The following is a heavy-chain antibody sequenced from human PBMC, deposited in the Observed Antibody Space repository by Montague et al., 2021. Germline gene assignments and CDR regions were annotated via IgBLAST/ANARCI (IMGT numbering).Heavy chain of an antibody. D-gene: IGHD1-26*01. J-gene: IGHJ5*01. Sequence: SLRLSFAASGFTFGGYSMTWVRQTPGRGLEWVSFISPSGDTFYAESVKGRFIVSRDNSNNALYLHLNSLRGEDSAIYYCVKTSSGTYDSWGPGTLVTVSS. V-gene: IGHV3-23*01. CDR3: VKTSSGTYDS. CDR2: ISPSGDT. CDR1: GFTFGGYS.